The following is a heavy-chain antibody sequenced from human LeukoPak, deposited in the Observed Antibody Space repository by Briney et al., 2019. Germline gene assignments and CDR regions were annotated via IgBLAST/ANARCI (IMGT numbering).Heavy chain of an antibody. D-gene: IGHD2-15*01. Sequence: GGSLRLSCATSGFTFSSHWMSWVRQAPGKGLEWVANIKQDGSEKYYVDSVKGRFTISRDNAKNSLYLQMNSLRAEDTAVYYCAREGCSGGSCYSVPPNYWGQGTLVTVSS. CDR2: IKQDGSEK. V-gene: IGHV3-7*01. CDR1: GFTFSSHW. J-gene: IGHJ4*02. CDR3: AREGCSGGSCYSVPPNY.